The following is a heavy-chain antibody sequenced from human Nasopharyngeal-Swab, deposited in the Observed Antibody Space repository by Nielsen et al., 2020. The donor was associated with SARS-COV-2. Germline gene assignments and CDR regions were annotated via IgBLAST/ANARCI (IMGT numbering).Heavy chain of an antibody. CDR2: IFPFFGAA. Sequence: SVKVSCNASGGTFNSYVFNWVRQAPGQGLEWMGRIFPFFGAANYAQTFQGRVTITADESTSTVYMELSSLRSEDTAIYYCARDGGEYSSALGPAFDIWGQGTLLSVSS. CDR1: GGTFNSYV. V-gene: IGHV1-69*13. CDR3: ARDGGEYSSALGPAFDI. D-gene: IGHD6-6*01. J-gene: IGHJ3*02.